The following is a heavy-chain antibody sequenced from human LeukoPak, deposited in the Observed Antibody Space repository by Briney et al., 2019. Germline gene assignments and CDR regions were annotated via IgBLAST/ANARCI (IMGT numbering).Heavy chain of an antibody. V-gene: IGHV4-39*07. CDR3: ARGPYRAGIAAAGIGY. CDR1: GGSISSSSYY. Sequence: SEVLSLTCTVSGGSISSSSYYWGWIRQPPGKGLEWIGSIYYSGSTYYNPSLKSRVTISVDTSKNQFSLKLSSVTAADTAVYYCARGPYRAGIAAAGIGYWGQGTLVTVSS. D-gene: IGHD6-13*01. J-gene: IGHJ4*02. CDR2: IYYSGST.